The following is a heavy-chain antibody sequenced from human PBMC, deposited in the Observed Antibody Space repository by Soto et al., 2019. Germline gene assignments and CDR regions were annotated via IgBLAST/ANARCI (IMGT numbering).Heavy chain of an antibody. CDR1: GGSFSGYY. J-gene: IGHJ4*02. CDR2: INHSGST. Sequence: SETLSLTCAVYGGSFSGYYWTWIRQPPGTGLEWIGEINHSGSTNYNPSLKSRVTISVDTSKNQFSLKLSSVTAADTAVYFFARGTMYSSSWYPSFYYFVYWGQETLVTVSS. CDR3: ARGTMYSSSWYPSFYYFVY. D-gene: IGHD6-13*01. V-gene: IGHV4-34*01.